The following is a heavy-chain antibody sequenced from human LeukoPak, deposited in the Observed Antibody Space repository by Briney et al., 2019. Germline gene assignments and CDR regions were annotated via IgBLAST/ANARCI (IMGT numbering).Heavy chain of an antibody. Sequence: SETLSLTCTVSGGSISSYYWSWIRQPPGKGLEWIGYIYYSGSTNYNPSLKSQVTISVDTSKNQFSLKLSSVTAADTAVYYCARDGIAAAGRVPGWFDPWGQGTLVTVSS. J-gene: IGHJ5*02. D-gene: IGHD6-13*01. V-gene: IGHV4-59*01. CDR2: IYYSGST. CDR3: ARDGIAAAGRVPGWFDP. CDR1: GGSISSYY.